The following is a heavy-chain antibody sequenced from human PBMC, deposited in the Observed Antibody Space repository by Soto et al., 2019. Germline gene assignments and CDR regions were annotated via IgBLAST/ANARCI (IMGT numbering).Heavy chain of an antibody. CDR3: ARSGFGWDTPPFGELPLDY. V-gene: IGHV1-69*13. D-gene: IGHD3-10*01. CDR1: GGTFSSYA. CDR2: IIPIFGTA. J-gene: IGHJ4*02. Sequence: ASVKVSCKASGGTFSSYAISWVRQAPGQGLEWMGGIIPIFGTANYAQKFQGRDRITADESPSTAYMGLSSLRSEDTAVYYCARSGFGWDTPPFGELPLDYWGQGTLVTVSS.